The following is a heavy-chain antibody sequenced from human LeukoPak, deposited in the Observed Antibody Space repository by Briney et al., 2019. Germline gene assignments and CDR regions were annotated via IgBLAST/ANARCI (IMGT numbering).Heavy chain of an antibody. V-gene: IGHV1-2*02. D-gene: IGHD6-13*01. Sequence: GASVTVSCKPSVYTFTAFYMHWVRQAPGQGREWVGWINPNSGATNYAQKFQGRVTMTRDTSISTAYMELSRLRSDDTAVYYCARAHLIAAAGYNWFDPWGQGTLVTVSS. CDR2: INPNSGAT. CDR1: VYTFTAFY. CDR3: ARAHLIAAAGYNWFDP. J-gene: IGHJ5*02.